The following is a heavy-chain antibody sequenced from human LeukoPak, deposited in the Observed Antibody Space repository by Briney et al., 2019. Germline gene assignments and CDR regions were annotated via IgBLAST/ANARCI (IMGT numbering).Heavy chain of an antibody. V-gene: IGHV4-39*07. CDR3: ARLDDAFDI. Sequence: SETLSLTCTVSGGSISSSGYYWGWIRQPPGKGLEWIGSIYYSGSTYYNPSLKSRVTISVDTSKNQFSLKLSSVTAADTAVYYCARLDDAFDIWGQGTMVTVSS. J-gene: IGHJ3*02. CDR1: GGSISSSGYY. CDR2: IYYSGST.